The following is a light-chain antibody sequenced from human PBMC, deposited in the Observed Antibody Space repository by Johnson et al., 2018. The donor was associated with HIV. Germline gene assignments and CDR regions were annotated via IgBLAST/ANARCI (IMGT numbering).Light chain of an antibody. Sequence: QSVLTQPPSVSAAPGQKVTIPCSGSSSNIGKNSVSWYQQLPGTAPKLLIYESNKRPSGIPDRFSGSKSATSATLGITGLQTGDEADYYCGTWDTSLSAGYVFGTGTKVTVL. CDR2: ESN. CDR3: GTWDTSLSAGYV. CDR1: SSNIGKNS. V-gene: IGLV1-51*02. J-gene: IGLJ1*01.